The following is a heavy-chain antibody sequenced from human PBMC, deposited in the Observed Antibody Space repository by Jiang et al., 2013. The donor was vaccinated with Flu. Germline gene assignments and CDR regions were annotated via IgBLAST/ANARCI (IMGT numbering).Heavy chain of an antibody. Sequence: KPTQTLTLTCTFSGFSLSTSGVGVGWIRQPPGKALEWLALIYWNDDKRYSPSLKSRLTITKDTSKNQVVLTMTNMDPVDTATYYCAHSFRXVVEKGWFDPWAREPWSPSPQ. V-gene: IGHV2-5*01. CDR1: GFSLSTSGVG. CDR2: IYWNDDK. D-gene: IGHD2-15*01. J-gene: IGHJ5*02. CDR3: AHSFRXVVEKGWFDP.